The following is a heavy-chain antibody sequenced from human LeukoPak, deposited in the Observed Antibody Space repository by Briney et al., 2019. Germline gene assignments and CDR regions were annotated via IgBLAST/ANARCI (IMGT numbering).Heavy chain of an antibody. CDR1: GVSFSGYY. V-gene: IGHV4-34*01. CDR3: ARVNTTVTPSDV. D-gene: IGHD4-11*01. J-gene: IGHJ6*02. CDR2: INHSGST. Sequence: SETLSLTCAVYGVSFSGYYWSWIRQPPGKGLEWIGEINHSGSTNYNPSLKSRVTISVDTSKNQFSLKLSSVTAADTAVYYCARVNTTVTPSDVWGQGTTVTVSS.